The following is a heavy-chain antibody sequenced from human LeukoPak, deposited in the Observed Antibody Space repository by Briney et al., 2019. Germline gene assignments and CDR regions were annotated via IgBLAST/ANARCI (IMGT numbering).Heavy chain of an antibody. Sequence: GGSLRLSCAASGFTFSNYWMHWVRQAPGKGLVWVSRSNSDGSSTRYADSVKGRFTISRDNAKKTLYLQMNSLRAEDTALYYCAKDRVRYYYDSSGHEIDYWGQGTLVTVSS. D-gene: IGHD3-22*01. CDR3: AKDRVRYYYDSSGHEIDY. V-gene: IGHV3-74*01. CDR1: GFTFSNYW. CDR2: SNSDGSST. J-gene: IGHJ4*02.